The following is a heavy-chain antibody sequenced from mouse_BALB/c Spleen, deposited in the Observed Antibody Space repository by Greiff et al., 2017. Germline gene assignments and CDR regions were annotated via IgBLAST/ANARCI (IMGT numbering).Heavy chain of an antibody. CDR1: GFSLNSYG. D-gene: IGHD2-4*01. J-gene: IGHJ4*01. CDR3: ARNRGYDYEGDY. CDR2: IWSGGST. V-gene: IGHV2-4-1*01. Sequence: VKLMESGPGLVAPSQSLSITCTVSGFSLNSYGVHWVRQSPGKGLEWLGVIWSGGSTDYNAAFISRLSISKDNSKSQVFFKMNSLQADDTAIYYCARNRGYDYEGDYWGQGTSVTVSS.